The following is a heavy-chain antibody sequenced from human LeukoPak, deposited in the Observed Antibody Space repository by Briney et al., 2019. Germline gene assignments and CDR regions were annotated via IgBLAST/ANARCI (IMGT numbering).Heavy chain of an antibody. CDR2: VYFTGST. CDR1: GDSVGSTGVY. CDR3: AREGYSSGWYEDFDY. J-gene: IGHJ4*02. Sequence: SETLSLTCTVSGDSVGSTGVYWGWVRQPPGRGLEWIGSVYFTGSTYYNPSLKSRVTISVDTSKNQFSLKLSSVTAADTAVYYCAREGYSSGWYEDFDYWGQGTLVTVSS. D-gene: IGHD6-19*01. V-gene: IGHV4-39*07.